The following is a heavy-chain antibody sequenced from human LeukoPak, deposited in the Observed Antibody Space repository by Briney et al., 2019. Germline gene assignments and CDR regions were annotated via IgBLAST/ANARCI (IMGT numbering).Heavy chain of an antibody. CDR1: GGSISSYY. J-gene: IGHJ4*02. D-gene: IGHD3-10*01. Sequence: SETLSLTCTVSGGSISSYYWSWIRQPPGKGLEWIGYIYYSGSTNYNPSLKSRVTISVDTSKNQFSLKLSSVTAADTSMYYCARHHDSGTYPLDYWGQGTLVTVSS. V-gene: IGHV4-59*01. CDR2: IYYSGST. CDR3: ARHHDSGTYPLDY.